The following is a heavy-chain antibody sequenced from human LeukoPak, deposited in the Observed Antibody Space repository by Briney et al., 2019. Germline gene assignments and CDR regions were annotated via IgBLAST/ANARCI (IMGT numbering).Heavy chain of an antibody. J-gene: IGHJ4*02. Sequence: PSETLSLTCAVYGGSFSGYYWSWIRQPPGKGLEWIGEINHSGSTNYNPSLKSRVTISVDTSKNQFSLKLSSVTAADTAVYYCARGLGSYSLYYFDYWGQGTLVTVSS. V-gene: IGHV4-34*01. CDR1: GGSFSGYY. CDR3: ARGLGSYSLYYFDY. CDR2: INHSGST. D-gene: IGHD1-26*01.